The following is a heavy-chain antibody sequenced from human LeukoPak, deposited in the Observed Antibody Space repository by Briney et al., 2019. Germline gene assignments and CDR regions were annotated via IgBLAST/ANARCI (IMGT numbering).Heavy chain of an antibody. Sequence: GGSLRLSCAASGFTFSSYWMSWVRQAPGKGLEWVANIKQNGSEKYYVDSVKGRFTISRDNAKNSLYLQMNSLRAEDTAVYYCARVNTRKKEGFDYWGQGTLVTVSS. CDR3: ARVNTRKKEGFDY. CDR2: IKQNGSEK. J-gene: IGHJ4*02. D-gene: IGHD1-26*01. CDR1: GFTFSSYW. V-gene: IGHV3-7*01.